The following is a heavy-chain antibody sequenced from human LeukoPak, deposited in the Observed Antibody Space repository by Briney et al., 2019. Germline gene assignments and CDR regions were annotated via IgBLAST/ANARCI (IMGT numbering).Heavy chain of an antibody. J-gene: IGHJ4*02. CDR1: GFTFSSYA. D-gene: IGHD1-26*01. CDR3: AKDRSKGSYGDDFDF. V-gene: IGHV3-23*01. Sequence: GGSLRLSCAASGFTFSSYAMSWVRQAPGKGLEWVSAISGSGGSTYYADSVKGRFTISRDNSKHTLYLQMNSLRPEDTAVYYCAKDRSKGSYGDDFDFWGQGTLVTVSS. CDR2: ISGSGGST.